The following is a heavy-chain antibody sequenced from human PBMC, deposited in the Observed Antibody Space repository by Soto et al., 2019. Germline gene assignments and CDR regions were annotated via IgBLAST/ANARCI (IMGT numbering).Heavy chain of an antibody. CDR1: GFTFSDYY. Sequence: GGSLILSCAASGFTFSDYYMSWIRQAPGRGLEWVSYISNTGSYTNYADSVRGRFTISRDNAKNSLFLQMNSLRAEDTAVYYCVRHGLGEFPIDYWAQGTLVTVSS. CDR3: VRHGLGEFPIDY. V-gene: IGHV3-11*03. CDR2: ISNTGSYT. D-gene: IGHD3-16*01. J-gene: IGHJ4*02.